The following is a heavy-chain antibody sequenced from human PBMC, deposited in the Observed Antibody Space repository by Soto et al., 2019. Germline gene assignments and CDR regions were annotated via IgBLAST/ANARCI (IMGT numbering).Heavy chain of an antibody. D-gene: IGHD3-22*01. Sequence: AVKDSCKASGCTFSSYAISWVRHAPGQGLEWMGGIIPIFGTANYAQKFQGRVTITADESTSTAYMELSSLRSEDTAVYYCARPPGYYYDSSGYLRVSYYFDYWGQGTLVTVSS. CDR2: IIPIFGTA. J-gene: IGHJ4*02. CDR1: GCTFSSYA. CDR3: ARPPGYYYDSSGYLRVSYYFDY. V-gene: IGHV1-69*13.